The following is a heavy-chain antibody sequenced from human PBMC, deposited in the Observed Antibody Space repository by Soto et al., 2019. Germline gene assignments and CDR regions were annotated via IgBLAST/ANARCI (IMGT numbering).Heavy chain of an antibody. V-gene: IGHV3-11*06. CDR3: VRDSSPYYGGLKEFGAFDI. CDR1: GFTFSDYY. Sequence: QVQLLESGGGLVKPGGSQRLSCVTSGFTFSDYYMGWVRQAPGKGLELISYISGSGSYTLYADSVKGRFTVSRDNANNSLSLLMSSLRGADTASDYCVRDSSPYYGGLKEFGAFDIWGLGTVVTVSS. CDR2: ISGSGSYT. J-gene: IGHJ3*02. D-gene: IGHD3-3*01.